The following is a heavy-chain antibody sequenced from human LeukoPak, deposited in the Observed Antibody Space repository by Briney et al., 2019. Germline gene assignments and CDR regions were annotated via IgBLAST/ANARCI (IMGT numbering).Heavy chain of an antibody. J-gene: IGHJ4*02. CDR3: ARPPGRDGYNRYDY. CDR2: IRPNSGGT. D-gene: IGHD5-12*01. V-gene: IGHV1-2*02. CDR1: GYTLTDHH. Sequence: ASVKVSCKASGYTLTDHHLIWVRQAPGQGLEWMGWIRPNSGGTNYAQKFQGRVTMTSDTSISTAYMELNRLRSDDTAVYYCARPPGRDGYNRYDYWGQGTLVTVSS.